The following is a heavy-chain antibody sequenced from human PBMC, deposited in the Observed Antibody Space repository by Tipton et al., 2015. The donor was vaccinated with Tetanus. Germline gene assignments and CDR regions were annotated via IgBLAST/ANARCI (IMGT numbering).Heavy chain of an antibody. CDR1: GDSVSSNSAA. J-gene: IGHJ3*02. CDR2: TYYRSKWYN. Sequence: GLVKPSQTLSLTCAISGDSVSSNSAAWNWIRQSPSRGLEWLGRTYYRSKWYNDYAVSVKSRITINPDTSKNQFSLQLNSVTPEDTAVYYCARDRQQLVRDGGYAFDIWAKGQWSPSLQ. CDR3: ARDRQQLVRDGGYAFDI. D-gene: IGHD6-13*01. V-gene: IGHV6-1*01.